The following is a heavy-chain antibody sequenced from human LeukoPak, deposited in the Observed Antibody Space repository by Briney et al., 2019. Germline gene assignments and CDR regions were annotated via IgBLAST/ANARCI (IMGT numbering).Heavy chain of an antibody. CDR2: IYYSGST. J-gene: IGHJ4*02. CDR1: GGSISSYY. V-gene: IGHV4-59*08. D-gene: IGHD5-24*01. CDR3: ARGPNYPSPSPFDY. Sequence: SETLSLTCTVSGGSISSYYWSWIRQPPGKGLEWIGCIYYSGSTDYNPSLKSRVAISVDTSKNQFSLKLSSVTAADTAVYYCARGPNYPSPSPFDYWGQGTLVTVSS.